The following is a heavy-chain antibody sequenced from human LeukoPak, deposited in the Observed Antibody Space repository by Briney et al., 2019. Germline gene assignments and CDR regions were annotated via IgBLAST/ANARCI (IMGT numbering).Heavy chain of an antibody. D-gene: IGHD7-27*01. CDR1: GFTFSSYE. CDR2: ISSSGSTI. Sequence: PGGSLRLSCAASGFTFSSYEMNWVRQAPGKGLEWVSYISSSGSTIYYADSVKGRFTISRDNAKNSLYLQMNSLRADDTAVYYCARETGENAFDIWGQGTMVTVSS. V-gene: IGHV3-48*03. CDR3: ARETGENAFDI. J-gene: IGHJ3*02.